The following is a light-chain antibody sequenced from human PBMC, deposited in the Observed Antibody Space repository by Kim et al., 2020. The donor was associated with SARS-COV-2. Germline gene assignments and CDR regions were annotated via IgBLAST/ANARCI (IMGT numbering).Light chain of an antibody. CDR2: EVS. Sequence: QSVLTQPASVSGSPGQSITISCTGTSSDVGSYNLVSWYQQHPGKAPKLMIYEVSKRPSGVSNRFSGSKSGNTASLTISGLQAEDEADYYCCSCAGSSTFLVVFGGGTQLTVL. CDR3: CSCAGSSTFLVV. CDR1: SSDVGSYNL. V-gene: IGLV2-23*02. J-gene: IGLJ2*01.